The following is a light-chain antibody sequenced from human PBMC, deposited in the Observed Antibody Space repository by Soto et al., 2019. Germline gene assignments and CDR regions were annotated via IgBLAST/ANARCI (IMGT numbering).Light chain of an antibody. J-gene: IGKJ2*01. CDR3: QQYNMYPYT. V-gene: IGKV1-5*03. Sequence: DIQMTQSPSTLSASVGDRVTIACRASQSISGWLAWYQQKPGKPPNLLIYEASTLESGVPSRFSGSGSVTEFTLTISSLQPDDFVTYYCQQYNMYPYTFGQGTKLEIK. CDR2: EAS. CDR1: QSISGW.